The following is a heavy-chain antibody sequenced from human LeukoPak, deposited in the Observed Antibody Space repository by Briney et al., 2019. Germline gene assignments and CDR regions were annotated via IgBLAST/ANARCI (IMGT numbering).Heavy chain of an antibody. D-gene: IGHD3-9*01. CDR2: ISSSGSTI. V-gene: IGHV3-48*03. CDR1: GFTFSSYE. J-gene: IGHJ4*02. CDR3: AKGTFDWSFPLYFDS. Sequence: GSLRLSCAASGFTFSSYEMNWVRQAPGKGLEWVSYISSSGSTIYYADSVKGRFTISRDNSKNTLYLQMNSLGVEDMAVYYCAKGTFDWSFPLYFDSWGQGILVTVSS.